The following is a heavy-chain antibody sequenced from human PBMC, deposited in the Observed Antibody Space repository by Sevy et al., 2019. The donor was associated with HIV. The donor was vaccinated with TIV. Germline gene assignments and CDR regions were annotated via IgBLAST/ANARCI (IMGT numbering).Heavy chain of an antibody. V-gene: IGHV1-18*01. J-gene: IGHJ4*02. Sequence: ASVKVSCKASGYTFSSSGITWVRQAPGQGLEWMGWISVHDGHTAYAQRLQGRVTMTTDTSTSTAYMELRGLKSDDTAVYYWSRAPLTLSGLIWDFDFWGQGTLVTVSS. D-gene: IGHD1-26*01. CDR2: ISVHDGHT. CDR3: SRAPLTLSGLIWDFDF. CDR1: GYTFSSSG.